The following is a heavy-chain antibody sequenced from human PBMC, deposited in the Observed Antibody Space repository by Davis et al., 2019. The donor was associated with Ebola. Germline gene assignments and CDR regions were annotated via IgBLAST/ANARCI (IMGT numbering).Heavy chain of an antibody. CDR3: ARGPGYYYDSSGYYSLRYFDL. Sequence: MPSETLSLTCTVSGGSISSSSYYWGWIRQPPGKGLEWIGSIYYSGSTYYNPSLKSRVTISVDTSKNQFSLKLSSVTAADTAVYYCARGPGYYYDSSGYYSLRYFDLWGRGTLVTVSS. J-gene: IGHJ2*01. CDR2: IYYSGST. V-gene: IGHV4-39*07. CDR1: GGSISSSSYY. D-gene: IGHD3-22*01.